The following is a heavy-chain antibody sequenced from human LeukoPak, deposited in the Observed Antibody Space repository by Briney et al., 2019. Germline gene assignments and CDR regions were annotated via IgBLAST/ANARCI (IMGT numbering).Heavy chain of an antibody. J-gene: IGHJ3*02. Sequence: ASVKVSCKASGYTFTSYYMHWVRQAPGQGLEWMGIINPSGGSTSYAQKFQGRVTMTRDTSTSTVYMELSSLRSEDTAVYYCARVLYGGTPSDAFDIWGQGTMVTVSS. V-gene: IGHV1-46*01. CDR2: INPSGGST. CDR3: ARVLYGGTPSDAFDI. CDR1: GYTFTSYY. D-gene: IGHD4-23*01.